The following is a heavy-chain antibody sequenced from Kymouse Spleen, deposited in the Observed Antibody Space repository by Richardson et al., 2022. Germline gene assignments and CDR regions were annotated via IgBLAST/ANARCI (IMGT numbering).Heavy chain of an antibody. Sequence: QVQLQQWGAGLLKPSETLSLTCAVYGGSFSGYYWSWIRQPPGKGLEWIGEINHSGSTNYNPSLKSRVTISVDTSKNQFSLKLSSVTAADTAVYYCARGGGVVGAIFFDYWGQGTLVTVSS. V-gene: IGHV4-34*01. J-gene: IGHJ4*02. D-gene: IGHD1-26*01. CDR3: ARGGGVVGAIFFDY. CDR2: INHSGST. CDR1: GGSFSGYY.